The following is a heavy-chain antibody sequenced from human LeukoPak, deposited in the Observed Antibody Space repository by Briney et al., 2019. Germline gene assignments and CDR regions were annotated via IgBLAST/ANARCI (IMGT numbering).Heavy chain of an antibody. V-gene: IGHV4-34*01. CDR1: GGSFSGYY. CDR2: INHSGST. CDR3: AYGDYGWYFDL. D-gene: IGHD4-17*01. Sequence: PSETLSLTCAVYGGSFSGYYWSWIRQPPGKGLEWIGEINHSGSTNYNPSLKSRVTISVDTSKNQFSLKLSSVTAADTAVYYCAYGDYGWYFDLWGRGTLVTVSS. J-gene: IGHJ2*01.